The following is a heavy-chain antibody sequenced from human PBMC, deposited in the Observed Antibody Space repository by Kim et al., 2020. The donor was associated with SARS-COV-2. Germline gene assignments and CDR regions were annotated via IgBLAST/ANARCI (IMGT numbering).Heavy chain of an antibody. CDR3: ARARFDP. CDR1: GFTFTAYS. CDR2: INGDWRSI. J-gene: IGHJ5*02. Sequence: GGSLRLSCAASGFTFTAYSMHWVRQAPGKGLVWVSRINGDWRSITYADSVKGRFTISKDDAETTLYLQMNSLRAEDTGVYYCARARFDPWGQGTLVSVPS. V-gene: IGHV3-74*03.